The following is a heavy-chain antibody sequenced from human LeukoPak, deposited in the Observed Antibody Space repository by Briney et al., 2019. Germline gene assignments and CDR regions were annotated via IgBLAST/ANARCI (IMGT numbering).Heavy chain of an antibody. D-gene: IGHD3-10*01. CDR3: ARVVSLSGIGYFDY. J-gene: IGHJ4*02. CDR1: GLTVSSNY. CDR2: IHTGDDT. Sequence: PGGSLRLSCAASGLTVSSNYMTWVRQAPGKGLEWVAVIHTGDDTYYPDSVQGRFTISRDSSKNTLHLQMNSLRGEDTAVYYCARVVSLSGIGYFDYWGRGTLVTVSS. V-gene: IGHV3-53*01.